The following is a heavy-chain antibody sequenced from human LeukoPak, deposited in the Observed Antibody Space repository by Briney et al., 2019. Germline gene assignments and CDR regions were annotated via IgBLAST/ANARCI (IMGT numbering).Heavy chain of an antibody. V-gene: IGHV3-43*02. CDR1: GFTFDDYA. Sequence: GGSLRLSCAASGFTFDDYAMHWVRQAPGKGPEWVSLISGDGGSTYYADSVKGRFTISRDNSKNTLYLQMNSLRAEDTAVYYCARDSAGTKAFDIWGQGTMVTVSS. D-gene: IGHD6-13*01. CDR3: ARDSAGTKAFDI. J-gene: IGHJ3*02. CDR2: ISGDGGST.